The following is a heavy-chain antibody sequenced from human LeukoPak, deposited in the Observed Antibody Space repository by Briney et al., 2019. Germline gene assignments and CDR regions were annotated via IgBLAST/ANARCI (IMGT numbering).Heavy chain of an antibody. V-gene: IGHV1-18*01. J-gene: IGHJ4*02. CDR2: IRVSNGDT. Sequence: GASVKVSCKASGGTFSSYAISWVRQAPGQGLEWMGWIRVSNGDTKYAQKLQGRLTMTADTSTSTAYMELRSLRSDDTAVYYCARDFPPDYWGQGTLVTVSS. CDR3: ARDFPPDY. CDR1: GGTFSSYA.